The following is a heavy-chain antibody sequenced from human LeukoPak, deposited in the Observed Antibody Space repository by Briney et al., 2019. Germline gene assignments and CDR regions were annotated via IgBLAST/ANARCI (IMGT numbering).Heavy chain of an antibody. D-gene: IGHD3-10*01. J-gene: IGHJ6*03. CDR3: AKSQYYGSGVYYYYYMDV. V-gene: IGHV3-23*01. CDR2: ISGSGDST. Sequence: GGSLRLSCAAYGFTFSNYAMSWVRQAPGKGLEWVSTISGSGDSTYYADSVKGRFTISRDNSKNTLYLQMNSLRAEDTAVYYCAKSQYYGSGVYYYYYMDVWGKGTTVTVSS. CDR1: GFTFSNYA.